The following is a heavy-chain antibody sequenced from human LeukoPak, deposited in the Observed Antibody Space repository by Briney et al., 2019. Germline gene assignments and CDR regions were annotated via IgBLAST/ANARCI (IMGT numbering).Heavy chain of an antibody. CDR2: IIPIFGTA. Sequence: SVKVSCKASGGTFSSYAISWVRQAPGQGLEWMGRIIPIFGTANYAQKFQGRVTITTDESTSTAYMELSSLRSEDTAVYYCAVREGVLYYFDYWGQGTLVTVSS. V-gene: IGHV1-69*05. J-gene: IGHJ4*02. CDR1: GGTFSSYA. CDR3: AVREGVLYYFDY. D-gene: IGHD3-10*01.